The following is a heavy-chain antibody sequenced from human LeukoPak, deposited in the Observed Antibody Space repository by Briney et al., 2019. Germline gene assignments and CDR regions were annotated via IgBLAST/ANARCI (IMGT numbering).Heavy chain of an antibody. D-gene: IGHD2-2*01. V-gene: IGHV1-2*02. J-gene: IGHJ4*02. CDR3: ARELVPALKFGY. CDR1: GYTFTGYY. CDR2: INPNSGGT. Sequence: GSVKVSCKASGYTFTGYYMHWVRQAPGQGLEWMGWINPNSGGTNYAQKFQGRVTMTRDTSISTAYMELSRLRSDDTAVYYCARELVPALKFGYWGQGTLVTVSS.